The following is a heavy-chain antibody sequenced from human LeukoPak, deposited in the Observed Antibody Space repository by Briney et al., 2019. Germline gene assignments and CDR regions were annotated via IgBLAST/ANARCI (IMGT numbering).Heavy chain of an antibody. Sequence: PGGSLRLSCAASGFTFSTYAMSWVRQAPGKGLEWVSTVSTSGGSTYYADSVKGRFTISRDISKNTQYLQMNSLRAEDTAIYYCLGYCSGGRCYSGGHWGQGTLVTVSS. CDR1: GFTFSTYA. CDR3: LGYCSGGRCYSGGH. V-gene: IGHV3-23*01. CDR2: VSTSGGST. D-gene: IGHD2-15*01. J-gene: IGHJ4*02.